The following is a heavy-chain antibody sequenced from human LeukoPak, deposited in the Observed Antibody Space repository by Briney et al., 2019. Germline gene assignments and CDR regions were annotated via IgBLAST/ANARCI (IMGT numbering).Heavy chain of an antibody. CDR3: ASIPVGLDSSGYYYAADY. Sequence: PSETLSLTCTVSGGSISSYYWSWIRQPPGKGPEWIGYIYYSGSTNYNPSLKSRVTISVDTSKNQFSLKLSSVTAADTAVYYCASIPVGLDSSGYYYAADYWGQGTLDTVSS. J-gene: IGHJ4*02. CDR2: IYYSGST. CDR1: GGSISSYY. V-gene: IGHV4-59*08. D-gene: IGHD3-22*01.